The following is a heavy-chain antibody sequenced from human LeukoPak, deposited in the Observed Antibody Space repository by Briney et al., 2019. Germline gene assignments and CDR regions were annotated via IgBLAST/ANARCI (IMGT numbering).Heavy chain of an antibody. D-gene: IGHD5-12*01. CDR1: GGSISSYY. V-gene: IGHV4-4*07. CDR3: AATRPYNWFDP. CDR2: IYTSGST. Sequence: TSSETLSLTCTVSGGSISSYYWSWIRQPAGKGLEWIGRIYTSGSTNYNPSLKSRVTMSVDTSKNQFSLKLSSVTAADTAVYYCAATRPYNWFDPWGQGTLVTVSS. J-gene: IGHJ5*02.